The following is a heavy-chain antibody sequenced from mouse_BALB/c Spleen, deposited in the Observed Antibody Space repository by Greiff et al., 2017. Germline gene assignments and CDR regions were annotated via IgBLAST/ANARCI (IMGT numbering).Heavy chain of an antibody. Sequence: QVQLKQSGAELVRPGVSVKISCKGSGYTFTDYAMHWVKQSHAKSLEWIGVISTYYGDASYNQKFKGKATMTVDKSSSTAYMELARLTSEDSAIYYCARDYYFDYWGQGTTLTVSS. CDR3: ARDYYFDY. V-gene: IGHV1S137*01. CDR1: GYTFTDYA. J-gene: IGHJ2*01. CDR2: ISTYYGDA.